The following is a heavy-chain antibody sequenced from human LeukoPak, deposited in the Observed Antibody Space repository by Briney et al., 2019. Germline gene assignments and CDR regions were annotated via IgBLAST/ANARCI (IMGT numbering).Heavy chain of an antibody. CDR2: IFTSGST. V-gene: IGHV4-4*07. CDR3: ARTNYYGSRGIDY. J-gene: IGHJ4*02. D-gene: IGHD3-10*01. CDR1: GGSISSYY. Sequence: PSETLSLTCTVSGGSISSYYWSWIRQPPGKGLEWIGRIFTSGSTNYNPSLKSRVTISVDTSKNQFSLKLSSVTAADTAVYYCARTNYYGSRGIDYWGQGTLVTVSS.